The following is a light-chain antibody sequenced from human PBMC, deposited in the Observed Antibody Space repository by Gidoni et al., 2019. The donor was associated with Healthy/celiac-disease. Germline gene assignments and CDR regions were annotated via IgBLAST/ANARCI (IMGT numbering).Light chain of an antibody. J-gene: IGLJ2*01. CDR3: SAYAGSNNLV. Sequence: QSPLTHPPSAFGPPGQSATISCTGTSSDVGCYNYGSWYQQHPGTCPKCMIYEVSKRPSGVPARFAGPKSGNTASLTVSAPQARDEADYYCSAYAGSNNLVFGGGTKLTVL. CDR2: EVS. CDR1: SSDVGCYNY. V-gene: IGLV2-8*01.